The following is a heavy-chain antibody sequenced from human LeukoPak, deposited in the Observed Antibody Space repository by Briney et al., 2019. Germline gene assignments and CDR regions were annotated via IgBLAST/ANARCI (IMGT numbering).Heavy chain of an antibody. J-gene: IGHJ3*02. CDR2: IYYTGNT. CDR1: GDSITGYY. Sequence: SETLSLTCSVSGDSITGYYWGWIRQPPGKGLEWIGNIYYTGNTYYNSSLKSRVTISLDTSKNQFSLKVISMTAADTAVYYCAREGSAFDIWGQGTMVTVSS. V-gene: IGHV4-39*07. CDR3: AREGSAFDI.